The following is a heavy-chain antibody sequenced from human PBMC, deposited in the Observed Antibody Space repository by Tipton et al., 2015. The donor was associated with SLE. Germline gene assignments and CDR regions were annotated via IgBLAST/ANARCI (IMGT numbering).Heavy chain of an antibody. Sequence: QSGAEVKKPGSSVKVSCKASGGTDTFSGSSISWARQAPGQGLEWMGWISAYNGNTNFAQNLQGRVTMTTDTSTSTAYMELRSLRSDDTAVYYCARVPSWYPINAMDVWGQGTTVTVSS. J-gene: IGHJ6*02. CDR1: GGTDTFSGSS. V-gene: IGHV1-18*01. D-gene: IGHD1-14*01. CDR2: ISAYNGNT. CDR3: ARVPSWYPINAMDV.